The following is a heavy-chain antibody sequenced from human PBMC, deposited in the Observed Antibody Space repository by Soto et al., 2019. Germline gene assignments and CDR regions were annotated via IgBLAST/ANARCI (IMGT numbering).Heavy chain of an antibody. V-gene: IGHV3-30*18. D-gene: IGHD1-26*01. Sequence: QVQLVESGGGVVQPGRSLRLSCAASGFTFSHYAMHWVRQASGKGLEWVALMSYDGSNEYYADSVKDRFTISRDNSKNTLYLQMNSLRAEDTAVYYCAKDGSHNFDYWGQGTLVTVSS. CDR3: AKDGSHNFDY. J-gene: IGHJ4*02. CDR1: GFTFSHYA. CDR2: MSYDGSNE.